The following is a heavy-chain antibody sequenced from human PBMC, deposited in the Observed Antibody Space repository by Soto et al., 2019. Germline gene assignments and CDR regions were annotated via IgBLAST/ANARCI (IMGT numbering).Heavy chain of an antibody. CDR3: AKDAYMTTGYYYYYMDV. V-gene: IGHV3-23*01. Sequence: GGSLRLSCAASGFTFSSYAMSWVRQAPGKGLEWVSAISGSGGSTYYADSVKGRSTISRDNSKNTLYLQMNSLRAEDTAVYYCAKDAYMTTGYYYYYMDVWGKGTTVTGSS. CDR1: GFTFSSYA. CDR2: ISGSGGST. J-gene: IGHJ6*03. D-gene: IGHD4-4*01.